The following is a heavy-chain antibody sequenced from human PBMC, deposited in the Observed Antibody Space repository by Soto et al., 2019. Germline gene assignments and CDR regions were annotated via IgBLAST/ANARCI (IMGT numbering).Heavy chain of an antibody. CDR2: VIPMVGMS. J-gene: IGHJ4*02. V-gene: IGHV1-69*02. D-gene: IGHD3-10*01. CDR3: ATNYGSGSTHFDY. CDR1: RGTFSYNT. Sequence: QVQLVQSGAEVKKPGSSVKVSCTASRGTFSYNTISWVRQAPGQGLEWMGRVIPMVGMSSYAQKFQGRLTITADKSTSTVYMVPNSLRPEDTAVYYCATNYGSGSTHFDYWGQGTLVTVSS.